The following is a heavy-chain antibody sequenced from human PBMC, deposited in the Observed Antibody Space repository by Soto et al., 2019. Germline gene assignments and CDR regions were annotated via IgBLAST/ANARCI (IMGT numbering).Heavy chain of an antibody. Sequence: QVQLVESGGGVVQPGRSLRLSCAASGFTFSSYGMHWVRQAPGKGLEWVAVISYDGSNKYYADSVKGRFTISRDNSKNTLYLQMNSRRAEDTAVYYCAKGWEGIAAAGHDYYYGMDVWGQGTTVTVSS. CDR3: AKGWEGIAAAGHDYYYGMDV. CDR2: ISYDGSNK. D-gene: IGHD6-13*01. J-gene: IGHJ6*02. V-gene: IGHV3-30*18. CDR1: GFTFSSYG.